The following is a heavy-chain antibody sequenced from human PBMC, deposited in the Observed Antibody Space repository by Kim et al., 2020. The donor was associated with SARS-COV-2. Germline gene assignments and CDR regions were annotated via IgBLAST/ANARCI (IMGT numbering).Heavy chain of an antibody. J-gene: IGHJ5*02. CDR3: SRGTSFQDGSGGSCYHHWFDP. D-gene: IGHD2-15*01. CDR2: IIPIFGTA. Sequence: SVKVSCKASGGTFSSYAIRWVRQAPGQGLEWMGGIIPIFGTANYAQKFQGRVTITADASTSTAYMELSSLRSEDTAVYYCSRGTSFQDGSGGSCYHHWFDPWGQGTLVTVSS. CDR1: GGTFSSYA. V-gene: IGHV1-69*13.